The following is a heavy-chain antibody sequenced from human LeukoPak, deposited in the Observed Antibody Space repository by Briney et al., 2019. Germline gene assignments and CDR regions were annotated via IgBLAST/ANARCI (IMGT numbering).Heavy chain of an antibody. Sequence: GGSLRLSCAASGFTFSSYSMNWVRQAPGKGLEWVSSISSSSGYIYYADSVKGRLTISRDNAKKSLYLQMNSLRAEDTAVYYCAREIVTSTSFDSWGQGTLVTVSS. J-gene: IGHJ4*02. V-gene: IGHV3-21*01. CDR1: GFTFSSYS. D-gene: IGHD5-12*01. CDR2: ISSSSGYI. CDR3: AREIVTSTSFDS.